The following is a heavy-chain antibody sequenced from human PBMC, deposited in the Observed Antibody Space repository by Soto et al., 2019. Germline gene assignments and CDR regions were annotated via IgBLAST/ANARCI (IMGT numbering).Heavy chain of an antibody. J-gene: IGHJ6*02. CDR1: GGSISSSSYY. V-gene: IGHV4-39*01. Sequence: SETLSLTCTVSGGSISSSSYYWGWIRQPPGKGLEWIGSIYYSGSTYYNPSLKSRVTISVDTSKNQFSLKLSSVTAADTAVYYCASGYYYGMDVWGQGTTVTVYS. CDR2: IYYSGST. CDR3: ASGYYYGMDV.